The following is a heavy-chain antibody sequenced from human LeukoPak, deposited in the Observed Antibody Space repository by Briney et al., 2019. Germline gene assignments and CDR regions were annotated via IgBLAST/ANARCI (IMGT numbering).Heavy chain of an antibody. Sequence: SETLSLTCAVYGGSFSGYYRSWIRQPPGKGLEWIGEINHSGSTNYNPSLKSRVTISVDTSKNQFSLKLSSVTAADTAVYYCARGRRDGYNDYWGQGTLVTVSS. CDR3: ARGRRDGYNDY. J-gene: IGHJ4*02. CDR1: GGSFSGYY. D-gene: IGHD5-24*01. V-gene: IGHV4-34*01. CDR2: INHSGST.